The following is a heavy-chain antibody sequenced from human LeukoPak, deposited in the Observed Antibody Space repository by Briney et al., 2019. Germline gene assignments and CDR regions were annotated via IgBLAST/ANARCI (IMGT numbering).Heavy chain of an antibody. D-gene: IGHD6-6*01. CDR2: ISSSSSYI. J-gene: IGHJ6*03. V-gene: IGHV3-21*04. CDR1: GFTFSTYS. CDR3: ARVSVWDSSSYYYMDV. Sequence: GGSLRLSCAASGFTFSTYSMNWVRQAPGKGLEWVSSISSSSSYIYYADSVKGRFTISRDNAKNSLYLQMSSLRAEDTAVYYCARVSVWDSSSYYYMDVWGKGTTVTVSS.